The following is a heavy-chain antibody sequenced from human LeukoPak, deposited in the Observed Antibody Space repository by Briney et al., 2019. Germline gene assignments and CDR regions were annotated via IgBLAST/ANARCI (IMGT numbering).Heavy chain of an antibody. CDR2: ISAYNGNT. D-gene: IGHD2-15*01. CDR3: ARDCSGGSCYSGRAFDI. J-gene: IGHJ3*02. CDR1: GYTFTSYG. V-gene: IGHV1-18*01. Sequence: ASVKVSCKASGYTFTSYGISWVRQAPGQGLEGMGWISAYNGNTNYAQKLQGRVTMTTDTSTSTAYMELRSLRSDDTAVYYCARDCSGGSCYSGRAFDIWGQGTMVTVSS.